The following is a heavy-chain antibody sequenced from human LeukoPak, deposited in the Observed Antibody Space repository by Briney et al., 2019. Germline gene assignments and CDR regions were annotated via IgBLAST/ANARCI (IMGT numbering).Heavy chain of an antibody. CDR1: GGSISSYY. V-gene: IGHV4-4*09. CDR3: ARVPFWSGYYEFDY. D-gene: IGHD3-3*01. J-gene: IGHJ4*02. Sequence: SETLSLTCTVSGGSISSYYWSWIRQPPGKGLEWIGYIYTSGSTNYNPSLKSRVTISVDTSKNQFSLKLSSVTAADTAVYYCARVPFWSGYYEFDYWGQGTLVTVSS. CDR2: IYTSGST.